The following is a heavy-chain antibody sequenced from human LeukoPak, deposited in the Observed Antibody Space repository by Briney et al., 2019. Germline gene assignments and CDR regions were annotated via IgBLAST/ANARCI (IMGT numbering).Heavy chain of an antibody. D-gene: IGHD5-18*01. CDR1: GFTFSNFW. CDR3: AKYSVQLWDNFDY. V-gene: IGHV3-7*03. CDR2: IKQDGSEK. J-gene: IGHJ4*02. Sequence: GGSLRLSRAVSGFTFSNFWMNWVRQAPGKGLEWVANIKQDGSEKNYVDSVKGRFTISRDNSKNTLYLQMNSLRAEDTAVYYCAKYSVQLWDNFDYWGQGTLVTVSS.